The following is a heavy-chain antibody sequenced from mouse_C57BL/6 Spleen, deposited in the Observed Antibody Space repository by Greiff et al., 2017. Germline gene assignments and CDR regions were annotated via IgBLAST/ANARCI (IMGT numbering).Heavy chain of an antibody. CDR3: ARNDGYYDGFDY. Sequence: LQESGPGLVKPSQSLSLTCSVTGYSITSGYYWNWIRQFPGNKLEWMGYISYDGSNNYNPSLKNRISITRDTSKNQFFLKLNSVTTEDTATYYCARNDGYYDGFDYWGQGTTLTVSS. V-gene: IGHV3-6*01. CDR2: ISYDGSN. J-gene: IGHJ2*01. CDR1: GYSITSGYY. D-gene: IGHD2-3*01.